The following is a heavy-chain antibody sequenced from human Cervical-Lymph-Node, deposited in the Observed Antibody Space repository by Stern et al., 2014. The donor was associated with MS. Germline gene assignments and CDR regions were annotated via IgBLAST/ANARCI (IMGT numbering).Heavy chain of an antibody. D-gene: IGHD3-22*01. J-gene: IGHJ4*02. CDR3: TRVSNSGYYADY. CDR1: GSTFTNNA. Sequence: QVQLEQSGSPPPPPPPPPNASSTASGSTFTNNAVSWVRQAPGQGLECMGWINTNTGNPTYAQDFTGRFVFSLDTSVSAASLQISSLKAEDTAVYYCTRVSNSGYYADYWGQGTLVTVSS. CDR2: INTNTGNP. V-gene: IGHV7-4-1*02.